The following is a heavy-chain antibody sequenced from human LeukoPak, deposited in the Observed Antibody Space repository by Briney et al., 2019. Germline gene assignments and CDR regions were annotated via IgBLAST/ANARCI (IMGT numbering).Heavy chain of an antibody. CDR3: ARGRADYYFDY. V-gene: IGHV3-48*01. Sequence: GGSLRLSCAAPGFTFSGYSMNWVRQAPGKGLEWVSYISSGSSTIYYADSVRGRFTISRDNAKSSLYLQMNSLRAEDTAVYYCARGRADYYFDYWSQGTLVTVSS. D-gene: IGHD2-21*02. J-gene: IGHJ4*02. CDR2: ISSGSSTI. CDR1: GFTFSGYS.